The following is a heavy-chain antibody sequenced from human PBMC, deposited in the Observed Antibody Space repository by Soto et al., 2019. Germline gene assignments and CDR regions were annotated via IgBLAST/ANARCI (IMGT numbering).Heavy chain of an antibody. CDR2: INHSGSA. CDR1: GGSFSGYY. J-gene: IGHJ5*02. V-gene: IGHV4-34*01. Sequence: SETLSLTCAVYGGSFSGYYWSWIRQPPGKGLEWIGEINHSGSANYNPSLKSRVTISVDTSKNQFSLKLSSVTAAGTAVYYCARGIDDFWSGYYQTWFDPWGQGTLVTVSS. D-gene: IGHD3-3*01. CDR3: ARGIDDFWSGYYQTWFDP.